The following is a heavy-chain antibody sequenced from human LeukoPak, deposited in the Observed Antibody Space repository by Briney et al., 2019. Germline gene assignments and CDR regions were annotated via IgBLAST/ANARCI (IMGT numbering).Heavy chain of an antibody. Sequence: GGSLRLSCAASGFSVNNNYMNWVRQAPGKGLERVSSISSSSSYIYYADSVKGRFTISRDNAQNSLFLQMNSLRAEDTAVYYCARDAQWLVPEGYYYYMDVWGKGTTVTVSS. CDR3: ARDAQWLVPEGYYYYMDV. D-gene: IGHD6-19*01. CDR2: ISSSSSYI. V-gene: IGHV3-21*01. J-gene: IGHJ6*03. CDR1: GFSVNNNY.